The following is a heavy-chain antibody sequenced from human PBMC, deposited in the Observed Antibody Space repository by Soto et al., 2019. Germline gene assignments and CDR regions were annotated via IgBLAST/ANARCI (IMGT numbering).Heavy chain of an antibody. CDR1: GYAFTSYY. CDR2: INPSGGST. Sequence: ASVKVSCKASGYAFTSYYMHWVRQAPGQGLEWMGIINPSGGSTNYAQNFQGRVTMTRDTSTSTVYMELSSLRSEDMAVYYCAREYGNYDNSGSYDYWGQGTLVTGSS. CDR3: AREYGNYDNSGSYDY. J-gene: IGHJ4*02. D-gene: IGHD3-22*01. V-gene: IGHV1-46*01.